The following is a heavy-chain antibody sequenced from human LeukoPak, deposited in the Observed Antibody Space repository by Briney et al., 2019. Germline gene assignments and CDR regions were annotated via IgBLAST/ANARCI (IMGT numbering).Heavy chain of an antibody. Sequence: TGGSPRLSCADSGFTFSSYWMHWVRQAPGKGLVWISRINSDGSTTNYADSVRGRFTISRDNAKNTLYLQMNSLRAEDTAMYYCARGSAVTGVHWGQGTLVTVSS. CDR1: GFTFSSYW. D-gene: IGHD1-14*01. V-gene: IGHV3-74*01. CDR2: INSDGSTT. CDR3: ARGSAVTGVH. J-gene: IGHJ4*02.